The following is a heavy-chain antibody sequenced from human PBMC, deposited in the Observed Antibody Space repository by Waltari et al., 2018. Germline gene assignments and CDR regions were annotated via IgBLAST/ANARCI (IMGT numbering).Heavy chain of an antibody. CDR3: ARAPGLGSGYPY. D-gene: IGHD3-3*01. J-gene: IGHJ4*02. V-gene: IGHV3-21*01. Sequence: EVQLVESGGGLVKPGGSLRLSCAASGFSFSSHSMNWVRQAPGRVLEWVASITSGSTFIYYEDSVKGRFTISRDNAKNSLYLQMNSLRVEDTAIYYCARAPGLGSGYPYWGQGTLVTVSS. CDR1: GFSFSSHS. CDR2: ITSGSTFI.